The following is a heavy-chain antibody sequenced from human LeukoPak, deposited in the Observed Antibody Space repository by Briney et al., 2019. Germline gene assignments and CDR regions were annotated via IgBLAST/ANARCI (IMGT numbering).Heavy chain of an antibody. Sequence: PSETLSLTCTVSGGSINNGGYYWSWIRQHPGKGLEWIGYIYYSGSSYYNPSLRSRVTISVDTSKNHFSLKLSSVTAADTAVYYCARSGGYSYFDYWGQGTLVTVSS. CDR2: IYYSGSS. CDR1: GGSINNGGYY. CDR3: ARSGGYSYFDY. J-gene: IGHJ4*02. V-gene: IGHV4-31*03. D-gene: IGHD3-22*01.